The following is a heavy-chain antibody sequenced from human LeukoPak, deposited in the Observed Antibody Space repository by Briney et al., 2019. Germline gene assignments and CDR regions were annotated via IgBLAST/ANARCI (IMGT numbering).Heavy chain of an antibody. V-gene: IGHV3-64*04. Sequence: GGSLRLSCSGSGLTLSTYAMHWVRQAPGKGLEYVSAIDTDGGGTYYADSVKGRFTISRDNAKNSLYLQMNSLRAEDTAVYYCARVAVADDYWGQGTLVTVSS. J-gene: IGHJ4*02. CDR1: GLTLSTYA. CDR3: ARVAVADDY. D-gene: IGHD6-19*01. CDR2: IDTDGGGT.